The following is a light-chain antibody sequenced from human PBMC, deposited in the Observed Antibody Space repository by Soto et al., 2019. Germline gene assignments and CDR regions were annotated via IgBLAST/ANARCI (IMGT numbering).Light chain of an antibody. CDR2: LGS. CDR3: LQPLRTPLFT. J-gene: IGKJ3*01. CDR1: QSLLHSNGYNY. Sequence: DIVMTQSPLSLPVTPGEPASISCRSSQSLLHSNGYNYLDWYLQKPGQSPQLLIYLGSNRASGDPDRFSGSVSGTDFTLKISRVEAEDVGVYYCLQPLRTPLFTFGPGTKVDIK. V-gene: IGKV2-28*01.